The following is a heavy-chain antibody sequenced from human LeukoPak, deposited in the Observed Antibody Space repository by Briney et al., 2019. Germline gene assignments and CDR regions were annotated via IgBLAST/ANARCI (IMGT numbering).Heavy chain of an antibody. D-gene: IGHD6-13*01. CDR3: ARDGTAAGLYFDL. V-gene: IGHV3-7*01. J-gene: IGHJ4*02. Sequence: GGSLRLSCAASGFTFSSYWMNWVRQAPGKGLEWVASIRQDGGEKSYVDSVKGRLTISRDNTKNSLYLQMSSLRAEDTGVYYCARDGTAAGLYFDLWGQGTLVTVSS. CDR1: GFTFSSYW. CDR2: IRQDGGEK.